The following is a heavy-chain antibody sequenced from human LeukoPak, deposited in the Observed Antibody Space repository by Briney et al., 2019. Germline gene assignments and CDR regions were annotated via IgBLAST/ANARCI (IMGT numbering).Heavy chain of an antibody. V-gene: IGHV4-39*01. CDR1: GGSISSSSYY. Sequence: SETLSLTCTVSGGSISSSSYYWGWIRQPPGKGLEWIGSIYYSGSTYYNPSLKSRVTISVDTSKNQFSLKLSSVTAADTAVYYCARRGIATRTSPFDYWGQGTLVTVSS. D-gene: IGHD6-6*01. J-gene: IGHJ4*02. CDR3: ARRGIATRTSPFDY. CDR2: IYYSGST.